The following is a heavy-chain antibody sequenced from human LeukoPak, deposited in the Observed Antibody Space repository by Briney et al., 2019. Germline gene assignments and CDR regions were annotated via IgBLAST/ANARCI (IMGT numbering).Heavy chain of an antibody. D-gene: IGHD3-10*01. CDR2: VSRGSGYK. V-gene: IGHV3-21*01. Sequence: GGSLRLSCVGTGFTFSNYTMNWVRQAPGKGLEWVSYVSRGSGYKYYADSVKGRFTIPRDNAKNSVYLQMNTLRAEDSAVYYCARDGGSYFGSGSYSYYFDYWGQGILVTVSS. CDR1: GFTFSNYT. J-gene: IGHJ4*02. CDR3: ARDGGSYFGSGSYSYYFDY.